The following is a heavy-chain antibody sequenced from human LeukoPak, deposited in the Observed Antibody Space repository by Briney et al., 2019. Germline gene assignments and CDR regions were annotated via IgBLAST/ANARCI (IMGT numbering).Heavy chain of an antibody. V-gene: IGHV3-53*01. CDR3: ARERINSYGSLFGY. Sequence: PGGSLRLSCAVSGFTVSTNYMSWVRQAPGKGLEWVSVIYSGGSTYYADSVKGRFTISSDDSKNTLYLQMNSLRAEDTAVYYCARERINSYGSLFGYWGQGTLVTVSS. D-gene: IGHD5-18*01. J-gene: IGHJ4*02. CDR2: IYSGGST. CDR1: GFTVSTNY.